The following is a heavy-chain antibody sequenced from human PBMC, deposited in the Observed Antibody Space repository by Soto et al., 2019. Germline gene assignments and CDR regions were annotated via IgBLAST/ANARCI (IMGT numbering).Heavy chain of an antibody. CDR2: IIPIFGTA. Sequence: SVKVSCKASGGTFSSYAISWVRQAPGQGLEWMGGIIPIFGTANYAQKFQGRVTITADESTSTAYMELSSLRSEDTAVYYCARADIVVVPAAPGYYYYGMDVWGQGTTVTVSS. J-gene: IGHJ6*02. V-gene: IGHV1-69*13. CDR1: GGTFSSYA. D-gene: IGHD2-2*01. CDR3: ARADIVVVPAAPGYYYYGMDV.